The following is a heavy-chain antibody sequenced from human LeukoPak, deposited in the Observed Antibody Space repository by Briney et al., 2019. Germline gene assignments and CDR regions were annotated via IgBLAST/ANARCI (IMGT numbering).Heavy chain of an antibody. CDR3: ASYIAVAGTIDY. D-gene: IGHD6-19*01. CDR2: IYYSGST. Sequence: SETLSLTCTVSAGSISSYYWTWIRQPPGKGLEWIGYIYYSGSTNYNPSLKSRVTISVDTSKNQFSLKLSSVTAADTAVYYCASYIAVAGTIDYWGQGTLVTVSS. CDR1: AGSISSYY. V-gene: IGHV4-59*01. J-gene: IGHJ4*02.